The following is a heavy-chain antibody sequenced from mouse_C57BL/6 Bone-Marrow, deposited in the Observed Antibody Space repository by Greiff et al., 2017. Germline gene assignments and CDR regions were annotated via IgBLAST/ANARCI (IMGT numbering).Heavy chain of an antibody. D-gene: IGHD3-2*02. CDR3: ARSGTAQASY. J-gene: IGHJ2*01. CDR1: GYTFTSYW. Sequence: QVHVKQPGAELVKPGASVKMSCKASGYTFTSYWITWVKQRPGQGLEWIGDIYPGSGSTNYNEKFKSKATLTVDTSSSTAYMQLSSLTSEDSAVYECARSGTAQASYWGQGTTLTVSS. V-gene: IGHV1-55*01. CDR2: IYPGSGST.